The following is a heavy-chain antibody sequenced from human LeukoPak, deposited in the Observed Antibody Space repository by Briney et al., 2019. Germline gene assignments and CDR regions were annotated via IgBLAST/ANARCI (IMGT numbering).Heavy chain of an antibody. CDR1: GGSFSGYY. J-gene: IGHJ3*02. Sequence: PSETLSLTCAVYGGSFSGYYWSWIRQPPGKGLEWIGEINHSGSTNYNPSLKSRVTISVDTSKNQFSLKLNSVTAADTAVYYCARGRGRMVPPLRAFDIRGQGTMVTVSS. D-gene: IGHD2-2*01. CDR2: INHSGST. V-gene: IGHV4-34*01. CDR3: ARGRGRMVPPLRAFDI.